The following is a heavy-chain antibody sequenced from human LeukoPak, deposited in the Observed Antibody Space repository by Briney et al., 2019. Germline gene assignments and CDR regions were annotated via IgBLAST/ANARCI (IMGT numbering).Heavy chain of an antibody. D-gene: IGHD1-1*01. CDR2: VYTDGRT. V-gene: IGHV3-53*01. CDR3: TRGSSTVSAGYN. CDR1: GFTVNRDY. Sequence: GESLRLSCAASGFTVNRDYMSWVRQSPEKGLEWVSVVYTDGRTFYADSVKGRFTISRDDSKNTVFLQMNSLRAEDTAIYFCTRGSSTVSAGYNWGRGTVVIVSS. J-gene: IGHJ4*02.